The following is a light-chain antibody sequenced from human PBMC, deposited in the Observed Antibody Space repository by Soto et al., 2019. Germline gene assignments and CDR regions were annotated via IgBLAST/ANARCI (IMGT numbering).Light chain of an antibody. CDR1: QSVRSN. Sequence: EIVMTQSPATLSVSPGERATLSCRASQSVRSNLAWYQQKPGQAPRLLIYGASTRATGIPARFSGRGSGTEFTLTISRLQSEDFAVYYCQHYNNWPPWTFGQGTKVEVK. CDR2: GAS. V-gene: IGKV3-15*01. CDR3: QHYNNWPPWT. J-gene: IGKJ1*01.